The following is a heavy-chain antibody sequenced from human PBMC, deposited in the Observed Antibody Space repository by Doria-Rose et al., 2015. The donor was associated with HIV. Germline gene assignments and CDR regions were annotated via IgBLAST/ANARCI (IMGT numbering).Heavy chain of an antibody. CDR2: IDYSGST. V-gene: IGHV4-59*01. Sequence: GPGLGKPSETLSLTCTVSGDSMNSYYWTWIRQPPGKGLEWVGHIDYSGSTTYNPTLKSRVTMSVDTSKNQFSLKLNSVTAADTAVYFCARDRGAVAAAGTGGYFDSWGQGILVTVSS. CDR3: ARDRGAVAAAGTGGYFDS. D-gene: IGHD6-13*01. CDR1: GDSMNSYY. J-gene: IGHJ4*02.